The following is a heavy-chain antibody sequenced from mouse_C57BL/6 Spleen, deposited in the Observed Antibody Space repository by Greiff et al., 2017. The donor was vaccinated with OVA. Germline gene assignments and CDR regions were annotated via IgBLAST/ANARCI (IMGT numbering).Heavy chain of an antibody. Sequence: EVKLMESGGGLVKPGGSLKLSCAASGFTFSDYGMHWVRQAPEKGLEWVAYISSGSSTIYYADTVKGRITISRDNAKNTLFLQMTSLRSEDTAMYYCARDTTVVAHWYFDVWGTGTTVTVSS. CDR1: GFTFSDYG. D-gene: IGHD1-1*01. CDR2: ISSGSSTI. J-gene: IGHJ1*03. V-gene: IGHV5-17*01. CDR3: ARDTTVVAHWYFDV.